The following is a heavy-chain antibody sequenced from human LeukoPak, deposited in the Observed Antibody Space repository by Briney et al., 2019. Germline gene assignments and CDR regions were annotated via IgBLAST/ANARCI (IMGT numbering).Heavy chain of an antibody. CDR1: GFTFSSYA. Sequence: GGSLRLSCAASGFTFSSYAMTWVRQAPGKGLEWVSGISGSGGGSYNADSVQGRFTISRGNSKNTLYLQMNSLRAEDTAVYYCAKSTPAVGAPPVPFDYWGQGTLVTVSS. CDR2: ISGSGGGS. D-gene: IGHD1-26*01. CDR3: AKSTPAVGAPPVPFDY. J-gene: IGHJ4*02. V-gene: IGHV3-23*01.